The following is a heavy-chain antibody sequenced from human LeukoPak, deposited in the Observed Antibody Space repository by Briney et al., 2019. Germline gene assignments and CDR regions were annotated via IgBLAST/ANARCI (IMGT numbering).Heavy chain of an antibody. J-gene: IGHJ4*02. D-gene: IGHD2-15*01. CDR1: GFSLSAYW. Sequence: GGSLRLSCAASGFSLSAYWMTWVRQAPGKGLEWVANINRDGSQRNHVDSVKGRFTISRDNAKNSLYLQMDSLTAEDTAVCYCARDSTYSSGSRFYDRFDYWGQGTLVTVSS. CDR2: INRDGSQR. CDR3: ARDSTYSSGSRFYDRFDY. V-gene: IGHV3-7*03.